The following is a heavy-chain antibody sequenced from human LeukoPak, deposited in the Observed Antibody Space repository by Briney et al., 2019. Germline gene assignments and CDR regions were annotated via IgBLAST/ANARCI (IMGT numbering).Heavy chain of an antibody. D-gene: IGHD3-16*02. Sequence: SETLSLTCTVSGGSINSYYWSWIRQPAGKGLEWIGRIYTSGSTNYNPSLKSRVTMSVDTSKNQFSLKLSSVTAADTAVYYCARDGYDYVWGSYRYSYYYYGMDVWGQGTTVTVSS. J-gene: IGHJ6*02. V-gene: IGHV4-4*07. CDR1: GGSINSYY. CDR3: ARDGYDYVWGSYRYSYYYYGMDV. CDR2: IYTSGST.